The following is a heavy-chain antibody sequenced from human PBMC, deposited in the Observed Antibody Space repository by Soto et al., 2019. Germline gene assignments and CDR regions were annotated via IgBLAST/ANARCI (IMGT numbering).Heavy chain of an antibody. D-gene: IGHD2-15*01. Sequence: QVQLVQSGAEVKKPGSSVKVSCKASGGTFSSYAISWVRQAPGQGLEWMGGIIPIFGTANYAQKFQGRVTITADESTRTAYMELSSRRSEDTAVDYCAREARYCSGGSCYFLPGIDYWGQGTLVTVSS. V-gene: IGHV1-69*12. J-gene: IGHJ4*02. CDR1: GGTFSSYA. CDR3: AREARYCSGGSCYFLPGIDY. CDR2: IIPIFGTA.